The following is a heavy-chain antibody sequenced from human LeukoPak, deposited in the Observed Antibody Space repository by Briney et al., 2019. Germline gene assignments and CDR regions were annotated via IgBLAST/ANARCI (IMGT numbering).Heavy chain of an antibody. D-gene: IGHD5-12*01. CDR3: TRDHPKEIVATILTNAFDI. Sequence: GGSLRLSCAASGFIFNNAWMSWVRQAPGRGLEWVGRIKSKSDGATTHYGAPVKGRFTISRDDSKSIAYLQMNSLKTEDTAVYYCTRDHPKEIVATILTNAFDIWGQGTMVTVSS. CDR2: IKSKSDGATT. V-gene: IGHV3-15*01. CDR1: GFIFNNAW. J-gene: IGHJ3*02.